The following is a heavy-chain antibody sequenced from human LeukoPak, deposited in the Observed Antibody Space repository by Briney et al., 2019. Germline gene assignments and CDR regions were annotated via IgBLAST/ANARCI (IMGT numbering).Heavy chain of an antibody. J-gene: IGHJ6*03. CDR2: INPSGGST. D-gene: IGHD3-10*01. Sequence: ASVKVSCKASGYTFTSYYMHWVRQAPGQGLEWMGIINPSGGSTSYAQKFQGRVTMTRDMSTSTVYMELSSLRSEDTAVYYCARALGSGPGYMDVWGKGTTVTVSS. CDR3: ARALGSGPGYMDV. CDR1: GYTFTSYY. V-gene: IGHV1-46*01.